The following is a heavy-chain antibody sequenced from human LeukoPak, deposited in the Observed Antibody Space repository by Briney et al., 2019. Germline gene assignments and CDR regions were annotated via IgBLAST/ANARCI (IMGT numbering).Heavy chain of an antibody. J-gene: IGHJ4*02. Sequence: AALRLSCAASGFRFNTYWMSWVRQAPGKGLEWVANIKQDGNEKYYAESVKGRFTISRNSGKNSLDLQMNSLRADDTAVYYCARDTLGEGEDANYAVYYFDYWGQGTVVTVSS. CDR1: GFRFNTYW. V-gene: IGHV3-7*01. CDR2: IKQDGNEK. D-gene: IGHD4/OR15-4a*01. CDR3: ARDTLGEGEDANYAVYYFDY.